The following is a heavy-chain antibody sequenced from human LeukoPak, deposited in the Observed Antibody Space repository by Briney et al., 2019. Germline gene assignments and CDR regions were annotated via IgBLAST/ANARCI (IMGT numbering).Heavy chain of an antibody. Sequence: GGSLRLPCAASGFTFSNYDMSWVRQAPGKGLEWVSCISASGGGTYYADSVKGRFTISRDNSKNTVYLQMSSLRAEDTVVYYCAKIRIRDFDYWGQGTLVTVSS. CDR2: ISASGGGT. V-gene: IGHV3-23*01. CDR3: AKIRIRDFDY. J-gene: IGHJ4*02. CDR1: GFTFSNYD.